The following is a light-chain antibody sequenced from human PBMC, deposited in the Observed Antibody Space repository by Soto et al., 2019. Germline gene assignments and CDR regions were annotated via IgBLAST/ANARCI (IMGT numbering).Light chain of an antibody. CDR2: GNN. Sequence: QSVLTQPPSVSEAPRQRVTISCSGSSSNIGNNAVNWYQQLPGAAPKLLIYGNNNRPSGVPDRFSGSKSGTSASLAITGLQAEDEADYYCQSYDSSLSGLWVFGGGTKLTVL. V-gene: IGLV1-40*01. CDR3: QSYDSSLSGLWV. J-gene: IGLJ3*02. CDR1: SSNIGNNA.